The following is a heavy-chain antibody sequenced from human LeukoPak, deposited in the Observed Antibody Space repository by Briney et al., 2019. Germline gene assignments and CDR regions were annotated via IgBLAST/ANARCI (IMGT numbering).Heavy chain of an antibody. CDR1: GFTFSSYW. CDR2: INSDGIGT. D-gene: IGHD1-26*01. Sequence: GGSLRLSCADSGFTFSSYWMHWVRQAPGKGLVWVSRINSDGIGTIYADSVKGRFTISRDNAKNTLYLRMNGLRAATTPVCYFARAASGTYSYDYWGQGTLVTVSS. J-gene: IGHJ4*02. CDR3: ARAASGTYSYDY. V-gene: IGHV3-74*01.